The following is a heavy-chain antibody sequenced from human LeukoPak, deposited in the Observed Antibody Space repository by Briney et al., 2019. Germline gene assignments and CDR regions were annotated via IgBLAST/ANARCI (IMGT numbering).Heavy chain of an antibody. J-gene: IGHJ6*03. V-gene: IGHV1-69*05. CDR2: IIPFFGTA. CDR1: GGTFSSYA. CDR3: ARESGEYSSSSALSTHYYYYMDV. Sequence: ASVKVSCKASGGTFSSYAISWVRQPPGQGLEWMGGIIPFFGTANYAQKFQGRVTITTDESTSTAYMELSSLRSEDTAVYYCARESGEYSSSSALSTHYYYYMDVWGKGTTVTVSS. D-gene: IGHD6-6*01.